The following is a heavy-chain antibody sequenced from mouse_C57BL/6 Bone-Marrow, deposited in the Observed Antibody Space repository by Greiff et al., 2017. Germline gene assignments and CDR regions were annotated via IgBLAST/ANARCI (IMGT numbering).Heavy chain of an antibody. D-gene: IGHD4-1*01. CDR2: IDPSDSYT. V-gene: IGHV1-69*01. Sequence: QVQLQQPGAELVMPGASVKLSCKASGYTFTSYWMHWVKQRPGQGLEWIGEIDPSDSYTNYNQKFKGQSTLTVDKSSSTAYMQLSSLTSEDSAVYYCARLGRGYWGEGTTLTVSS. CDR3: ARLGRGY. CDR1: GYTFTSYW. J-gene: IGHJ2*01.